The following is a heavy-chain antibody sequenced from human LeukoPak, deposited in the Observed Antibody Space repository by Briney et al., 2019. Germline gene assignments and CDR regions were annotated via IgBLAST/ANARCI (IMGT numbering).Heavy chain of an antibody. J-gene: IGHJ4*02. V-gene: IGHV4-38-2*02. CDR3: ARHVGYRPAYPHFDY. CDR2: IYHSGST. Sequence: ASETLSLTCSVSTYSISSAYYWGWIRQPPGKGLQWIGSIYHSGSTSYNPSLKSRVTISVDTSKNQFSLKLSSVTAADTAVYYCARHVGYRPAYPHFDYWGQGTLVTVSS. CDR1: TYSISSAYY. D-gene: IGHD1-1*01.